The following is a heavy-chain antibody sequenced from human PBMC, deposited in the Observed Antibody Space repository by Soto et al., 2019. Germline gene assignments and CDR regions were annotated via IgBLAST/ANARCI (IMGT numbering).Heavy chain of an antibody. V-gene: IGHV4-39*07. Sequence: NPSETLSLTCAVSGGSISGSYYYWAWLRQSPGKGPEWIGSVFYTGFTSYNPSLESRVSVSVDTSKSQFSLKLGSVTAADTAVYYCARVSAATRYYYGMDVWGQGTTVTVSS. CDR3: ARVSAATRYYYGMDV. D-gene: IGHD2-15*01. CDR1: GGSISGSYYY. J-gene: IGHJ6*02. CDR2: VFYTGFT.